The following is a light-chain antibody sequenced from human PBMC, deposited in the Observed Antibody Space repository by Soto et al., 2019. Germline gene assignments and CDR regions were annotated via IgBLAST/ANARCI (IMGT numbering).Light chain of an antibody. J-gene: IGKJ1*01. Sequence: DIVMTQSPDSLAVSLGERATINCKSSQSVLYSSNNKNYLAWYQQKPGQPPKLLIYWASTRESGVPDRFSGSGSGTDFPLTISRLQAEDVAFYYCQQYYRPWTFGQGTKVEIK. CDR1: QSVLYSSNNKNY. V-gene: IGKV4-1*01. CDR2: WAS. CDR3: QQYYRPWT.